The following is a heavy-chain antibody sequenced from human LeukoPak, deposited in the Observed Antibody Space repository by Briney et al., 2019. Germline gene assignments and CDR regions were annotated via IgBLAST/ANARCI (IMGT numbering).Heavy chain of an antibody. CDR3: ARDQVGGTWYFDL. J-gene: IGHJ2*01. CDR2: IYYSGST. CDR1: GGSISSYY. V-gene: IGHV4-59*01. Sequence: SETLSLTCTVSGGSISSYYWSWIRQPPGKGLEWIGYIYYSGSTNYNPSLKSRVTMSVDTSKNQFSLKLSSVTAADTAVYYCARDQVGGTWYFDLWGRGTLVTVSS. D-gene: IGHD1-26*01.